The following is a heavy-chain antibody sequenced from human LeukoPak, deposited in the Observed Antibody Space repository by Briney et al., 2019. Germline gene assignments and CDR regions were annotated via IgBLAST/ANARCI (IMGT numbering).Heavy chain of an antibody. D-gene: IGHD3-10*01. J-gene: IGHJ4*02. CDR2: IGSGSTST. CDR1: ELTFSSYE. Sequence: GGSLRLSCAAPELTFSSYEMNWVRQAPGKGLEWVSYIGSGSTSTHYADSAKGRFTISRDNAKNSLYLQMNSLRAEDTAVYYCARGPRGELFDYYFDYWGQGTLVTVSS. V-gene: IGHV3-48*03. CDR3: ARGPRGELFDYYFDY.